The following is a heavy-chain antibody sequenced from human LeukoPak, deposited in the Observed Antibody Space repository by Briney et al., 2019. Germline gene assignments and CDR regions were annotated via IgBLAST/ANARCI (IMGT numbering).Heavy chain of an antibody. CDR3: ARRRKYQPLLYPGVRGGPFDY. CDR2: IYHSGST. Sequence: PSETLSLTCTASGYSISSGYYWGWIRQPPGKGLEWIGSIYHSGSTYYNPSLKSRVTISVDTSKNQFSLKLSSVTAADTAVYYCARRRKYQPLLYPGVRGGPFDYWGQGTLVTVSS. D-gene: IGHD2-2*02. J-gene: IGHJ4*02. CDR1: GYSISSGYY. V-gene: IGHV4-38-2*02.